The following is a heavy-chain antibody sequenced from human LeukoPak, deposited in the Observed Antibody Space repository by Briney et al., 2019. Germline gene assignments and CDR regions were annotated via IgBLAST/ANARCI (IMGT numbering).Heavy chain of an antibody. V-gene: IGHV1-58*01. CDR1: GFTFTSSA. CDR3: AAGGITIFGVALYYYYGMDV. D-gene: IGHD3-3*01. J-gene: IGHJ6*02. CDR2: IVVGSGNP. Sequence: GTSVKVSCKGSGFTFTSSAVQWVGQARGQGREGIGWIVVGSGNPTYAPKFQERLTITTDMSTSTAYIQLSSLRSDDTAVYYCAAGGITIFGVALYYYYGMDVCGQGPTVPVSS.